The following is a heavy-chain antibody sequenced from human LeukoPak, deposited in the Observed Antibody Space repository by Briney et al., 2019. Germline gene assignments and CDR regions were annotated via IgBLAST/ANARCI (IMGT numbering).Heavy chain of an antibody. J-gene: IGHJ4*02. CDR1: GFTFSSYW. CDR2: IGLDGSST. Sequence: GGSLRLSCAASGFTFSSYWMHWVRQAPGKGLVWVSRIGLDGSSTSYADSVKGRFTISRANAKNTLYLYMNSLRADDTAVYYRARGRAYASGSDFDYWGQGTLVTVSS. D-gene: IGHD3-10*01. V-gene: IGHV3-74*01. CDR3: ARGRAYASGSDFDY.